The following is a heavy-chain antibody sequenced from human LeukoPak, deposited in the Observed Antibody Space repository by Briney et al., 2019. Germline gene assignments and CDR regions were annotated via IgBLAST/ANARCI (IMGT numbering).Heavy chain of an antibody. CDR3: AKNRGAGSHFYYHMNV. J-gene: IGHJ6*03. CDR2: ISGSGGGT. CDR1: GFTFTTYA. Sequence: GGSLRLSCAASGFTFTTYAMSWVRQAPGKGLEWVSLISGSGGGTYYADSVKGWFTISSDNSKNMVYLQVNSLRADDTAVYYCAKNRGAGSHFYYHMNVWGKGTTVTVSS. V-gene: IGHV3-23*01. D-gene: IGHD1-26*01.